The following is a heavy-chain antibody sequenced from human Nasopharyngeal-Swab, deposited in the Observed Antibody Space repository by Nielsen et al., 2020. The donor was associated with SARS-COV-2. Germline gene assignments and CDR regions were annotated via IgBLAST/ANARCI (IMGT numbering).Heavy chain of an antibody. CDR1: GFTFDDYA. D-gene: IGHD3-22*01. CDR3: AKDNNPYYYGSSGYAFDI. CDR2: ISWNSGST. Sequence: SLKISCAASGFTFDDYAMHWVRQAPGKGLEWVSGISWNSGSTGYADSVKGRFTISRDNAKNSLYLQMNSLRAEDTALYYCAKDNNPYYYGSSGYAFDIWGQGTMVTVSS. J-gene: IGHJ3*02. V-gene: IGHV3-9*01.